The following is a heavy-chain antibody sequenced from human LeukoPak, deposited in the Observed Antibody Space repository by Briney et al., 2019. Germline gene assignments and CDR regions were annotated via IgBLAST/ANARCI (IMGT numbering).Heavy chain of an antibody. CDR1: GGSISSSNW. Sequence: SGTLSLTCAVSGGSISSSNWWSWVRQPPGKGLEWIGSIYYSGSTYYNPSLKSRVTISVDTSKNQFSLKLSSVTAADTAVYYCARVSLRVEANWFDPWGQGTLVTVSS. CDR2: IYYSGST. J-gene: IGHJ5*02. D-gene: IGHD3-22*01. V-gene: IGHV4-4*02. CDR3: ARVSLRVEANWFDP.